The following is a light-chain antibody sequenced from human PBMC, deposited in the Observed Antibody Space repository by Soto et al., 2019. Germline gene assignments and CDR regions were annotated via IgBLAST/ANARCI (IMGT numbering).Light chain of an antibody. CDR2: DAS. CDR1: QSISSY. J-gene: IGKJ4*01. V-gene: IGKV1-33*01. CDR3: QQYDDPRLT. Sequence: DIQMTQSPSSLSASVGDRVTITCRASQSISSYLNWYQQKPGKAPKLLIFDASNLETGVPSRFSGSGSGTDFTFTISSLQPEDIATYYCQQYDDPRLTFGGGTKVDI.